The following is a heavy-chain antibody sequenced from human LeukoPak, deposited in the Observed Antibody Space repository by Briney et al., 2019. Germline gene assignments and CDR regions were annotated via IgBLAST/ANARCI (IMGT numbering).Heavy chain of an antibody. CDR2: IIPIFGTA. J-gene: IGHJ4*02. CDR1: GGTFSSYA. Sequence: GASVKVSCKASGGTFSSYAISWVRQAPGQGLEWMGGIIPIFGTANYAQKFQGRVTITADESTSTAYMELSRLRSDDTAVYYCARAHGSGSYYKSSWGQGTLVTVSS. D-gene: IGHD3-10*01. V-gene: IGHV1-69*01. CDR3: ARAHGSGSYYKSS.